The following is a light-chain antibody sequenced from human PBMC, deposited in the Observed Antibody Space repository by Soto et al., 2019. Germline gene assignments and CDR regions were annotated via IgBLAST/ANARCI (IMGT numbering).Light chain of an antibody. V-gene: IGKV3-11*01. J-gene: IGKJ1*01. CDR1: QSVSSY. CDR2: DAS. Sequence: EIVLTQSPATLSLPPGERATLSCRASQSVSSYLAWYQQKPGQAPRLLIYDASNRATGIPARFSGSGSGTDFTLTISSLEPEDFAVYYCQQRSNGGWTLGQGTKVDIK. CDR3: QQRSNGGWT.